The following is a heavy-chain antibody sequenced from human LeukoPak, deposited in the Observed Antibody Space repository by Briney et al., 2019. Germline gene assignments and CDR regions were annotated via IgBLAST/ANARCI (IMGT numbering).Heavy chain of an antibody. D-gene: IGHD2-15*01. CDR3: ARGDIDH. Sequence: ASVKVSCKTSGYTFNIYYVQWVRQAPGQGLDWTGVIHPNDGGTTYAQKFQGRIIMTSDTSTSTIYMELSSLKSDDTAVYYCARGDIDHWGQGTLVTVSS. J-gene: IGHJ5*02. V-gene: IGHV1-46*02. CDR2: IHPNDGGT. CDR1: GYTFNIYY.